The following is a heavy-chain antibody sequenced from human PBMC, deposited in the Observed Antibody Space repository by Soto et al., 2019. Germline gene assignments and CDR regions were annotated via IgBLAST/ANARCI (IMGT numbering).Heavy chain of an antibody. D-gene: IGHD4-4*01. CDR1: GYTFTNNV. CDR2: INPKSDDT. V-gene: IGHV1-2*02. Sequence: ASVKVSCKASGYTFTNNVIHWLRRAPGQGLEWMGRINPKSDDTNYAQKFQGRVTMTRDTSIDTAYLELTGLTSDDTATYYCARKHSLDYIRWGLDPWGQGTLVTVSS. J-gene: IGHJ5*02. CDR3: ARKHSLDYIRWGLDP.